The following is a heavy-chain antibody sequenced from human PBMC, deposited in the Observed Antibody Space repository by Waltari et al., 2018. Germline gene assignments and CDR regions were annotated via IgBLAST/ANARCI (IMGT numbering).Heavy chain of an antibody. V-gene: IGHV1-69*04. CDR1: GGTFRSYA. CDR3: ASEDTAMGLMGMDV. J-gene: IGHJ6*02. CDR2: IIPILGIA. D-gene: IGHD5-18*01. Sequence: QVQLVQSGAEVKKPGSSVKVSCKASGGTFRSYAISWVRQAPGQGLEWMGRIIPILGIANYAQKFQGRVTITADKSTSTAYMELSSLRSEDTAVYYCASEDTAMGLMGMDVWGQGTTVTVSS.